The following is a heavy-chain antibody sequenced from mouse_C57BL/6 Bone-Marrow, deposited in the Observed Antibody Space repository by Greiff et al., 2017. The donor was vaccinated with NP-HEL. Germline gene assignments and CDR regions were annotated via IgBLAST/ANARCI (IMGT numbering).Heavy chain of an antibody. J-gene: IGHJ2*01. CDR1: GYTFTDYY. CDR2: INPYNGGT. CDR3: ARLYRYGNYFDY. Sequence: EVQLQQSGPVLVKPGASVKMSCKASGYTFTDYYMNWVKQSHGKSLEWIGVINPYNGGTSYNQKFKGKATLTVDKSSSTAYMELNSLTSEDSAVYYCARLYRYGNYFDYWGQGTTLTVSS. D-gene: IGHD2-1*01. V-gene: IGHV1-19*01.